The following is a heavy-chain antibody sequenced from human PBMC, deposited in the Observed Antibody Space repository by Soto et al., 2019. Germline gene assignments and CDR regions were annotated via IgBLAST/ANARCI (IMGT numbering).Heavy chain of an antibody. CDR3: ARGSKARFGTEIFDI. CDR2: IYYSGST. V-gene: IGHV4-39*07. CDR1: GGSISSSSYY. J-gene: IGHJ3*02. D-gene: IGHD3-10*01. Sequence: SETLSLTCTVSGGSISSSSYYWGWIRQPPGKGLEWIGSIYYSGSTYYNPSLKSRVTMSVDTSKNQFSLKLTSVTAADTAVYYCARGSKARFGTEIFDIWGQGTMVTVSS.